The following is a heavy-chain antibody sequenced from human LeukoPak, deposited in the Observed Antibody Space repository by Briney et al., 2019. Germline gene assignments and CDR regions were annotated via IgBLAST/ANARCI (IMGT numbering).Heavy chain of an antibody. CDR2: ISSSSSYI. CDR3: ARAYGSGSYCPNY. CDR1: GFTFSSYS. Sequence: PGGSLRLSCAASGFTFSSYSMIWVRQAPGKGLEWVSSISSSSSYIYYADSVKGRFTIYRDNAKNSLYLQMNSLRAEDTAVYYCARAYGSGSYCPNYWGQGTLVTVSS. J-gene: IGHJ4*02. V-gene: IGHV3-21*01. D-gene: IGHD3-10*01.